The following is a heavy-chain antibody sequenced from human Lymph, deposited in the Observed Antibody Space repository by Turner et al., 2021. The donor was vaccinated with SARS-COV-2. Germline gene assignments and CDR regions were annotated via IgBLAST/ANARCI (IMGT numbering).Heavy chain of an antibody. Sequence: QLQLEESGPGLVMPSETLSPTRSVSGGSISSQTNYWDWIRQAPGKGLQWIGSIYYSGSTYYNPSIKSRLTMSVDTSKNQFSLNLGSVTAADTAVYYCARRPGGNFDYWGQGALVIVSS. CDR1: GGSISSQTNY. CDR3: ARRPGGNFDY. J-gene: IGHJ4*02. V-gene: IGHV4-39*01. D-gene: IGHD1-26*01. CDR2: IYYSGST.